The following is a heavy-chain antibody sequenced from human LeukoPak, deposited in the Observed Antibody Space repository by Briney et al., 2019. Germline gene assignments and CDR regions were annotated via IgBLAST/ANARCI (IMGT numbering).Heavy chain of an antibody. V-gene: IGHV4-34*01. D-gene: IGHD3-10*01. CDR3: ARGPYGSGSFFDY. CDR1: GESFSGYY. J-gene: IGHJ4*02. CDR2: INHSGST. Sequence: SETLSLTCAVYGESFSGYYWSWIRQPPGKGLEWIGEINHSGSTNYNPSLKSRVTISVDTSKNQFSLKLSSVTAADTAVYYCARGPYGSGSFFDYWGQGTLVTVSS.